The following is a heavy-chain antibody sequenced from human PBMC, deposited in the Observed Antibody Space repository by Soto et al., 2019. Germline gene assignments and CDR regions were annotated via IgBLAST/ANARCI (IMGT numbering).Heavy chain of an antibody. D-gene: IGHD3-22*01. CDR3: ARHRDDSSGYLTFDY. CDR2: IYPGDSDT. V-gene: IGHV5-51*01. Sequence: GESLKISCKGSGYSFTSYWIGWVRQMPGKGLEWMGIIYPGDSDTRYSPSFQGQVTISADKSISTAYLQWSSLKASDTAMHYCARHRDDSSGYLTFDYWGQGTLVTVSS. CDR1: GYSFTSYW. J-gene: IGHJ4*02.